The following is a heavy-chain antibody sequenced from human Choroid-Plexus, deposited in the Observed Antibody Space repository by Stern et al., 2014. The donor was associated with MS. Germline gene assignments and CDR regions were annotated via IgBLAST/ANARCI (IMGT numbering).Heavy chain of an antibody. J-gene: IGHJ6*02. V-gene: IGHV1-2*02. Sequence: VQLVESGAEVKKPGASVKVSCKTSGYIFTGYYIPWVRQAPGQGLEWMAWINPNTGGTKYAQKFHGRVTMSRDTSNSTAYVELSSLTSDDTAVYYCARDQRGITIFGVVTDYYYLGMDVWGQGTTVTVSS. CDR3: ARDQRGITIFGVVTDYYYLGMDV. CDR1: GYIFTGYY. D-gene: IGHD3-3*01. CDR2: INPNTGGT.